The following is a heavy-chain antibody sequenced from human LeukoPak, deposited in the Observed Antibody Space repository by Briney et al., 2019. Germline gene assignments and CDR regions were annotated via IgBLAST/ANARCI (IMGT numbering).Heavy chain of an antibody. CDR3: VKEMGYCSTTSCHPFDY. V-gene: IGHV3-64D*06. CDR2: ITSNGGRT. Sequence: GGSLRLSCSASGFTFSSYAMHWVRQAPGKGLEYVSAITSNGGRTYYADSVKGRFTISRDNSKNTLDLQMSSLRADDTAVYYCVKEMGYCSTTSCHPFDYWGQGTLVAVSS. J-gene: IGHJ4*02. D-gene: IGHD2-2*01. CDR1: GFTFSSYA.